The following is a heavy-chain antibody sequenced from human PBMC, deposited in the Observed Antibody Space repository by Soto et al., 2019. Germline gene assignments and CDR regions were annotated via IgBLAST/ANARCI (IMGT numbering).Heavy chain of an antibody. CDR1: GFTFSSYA. Sequence: VQLVESGGGVVQPGRSLRLSCAASGFTFSSYAMHWVRQAPGKGLEWVAVISYDGSNKYYADSVKGRFTISRDNSKNTLYLQINSLRAEDTAVYYCARDQSRYCSGGSCYPYYYYYGMDVWGQGTTVTVSS. V-gene: IGHV3-30-3*01. CDR2: ISYDGSNK. CDR3: ARDQSRYCSGGSCYPYYYYYGMDV. D-gene: IGHD2-15*01. J-gene: IGHJ6*02.